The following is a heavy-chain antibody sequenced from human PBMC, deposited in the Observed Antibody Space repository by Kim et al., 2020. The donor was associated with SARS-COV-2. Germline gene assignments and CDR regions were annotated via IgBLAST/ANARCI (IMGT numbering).Heavy chain of an antibody. D-gene: IGHD3-3*01. CDR2: DGET. V-gene: IGHV1-24*01. CDR3: ATSGSLDY. Sequence: DGETIYAQKFQGRVTMTEDTSTDTAYMELSSLRSEDTAVYYCATSGSLDYWGQGTLVTVSS. J-gene: IGHJ4*02.